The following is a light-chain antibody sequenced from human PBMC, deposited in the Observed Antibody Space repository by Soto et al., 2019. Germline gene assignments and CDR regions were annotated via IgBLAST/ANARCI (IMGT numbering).Light chain of an antibody. J-gene: IGKJ1*01. V-gene: IGKV1-5*03. CDR2: KAS. CDR1: QIISSW. CDR3: QQYNSYSPWT. Sequence: DIHMTQSPSTLSASVGDRVTITCRASQIISSWLAWYQQKPVKAPKLLIYKASSLESGVQSRFSGSGSGTEFTLTISSLQLDDFATYYCQQYNSYSPWTFGQGTKVEIK.